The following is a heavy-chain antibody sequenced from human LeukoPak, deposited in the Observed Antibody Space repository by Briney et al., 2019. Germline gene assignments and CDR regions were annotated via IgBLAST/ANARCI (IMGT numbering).Heavy chain of an antibody. D-gene: IGHD2-2*02. V-gene: IGHV1-18*01. CDR3: ARATYCSSTSCYIRNDAFDI. J-gene: IGHJ3*02. CDR1: GYTFSRYG. Sequence: ASVKVSCKASGYTFSRYGISWVRQAPGQGLEWMGWISGYNSNTKYAQMVQGRVTMTTGTSTSTDYMELRSMRSDDTAVYYCARATYCSSTSCYIRNDAFDIWGQGTMVTVSS. CDR2: ISGYNSNT.